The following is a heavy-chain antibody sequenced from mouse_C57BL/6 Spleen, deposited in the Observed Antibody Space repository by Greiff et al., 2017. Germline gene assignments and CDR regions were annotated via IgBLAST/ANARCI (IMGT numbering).Heavy chain of an antibody. CDR1: GYTFTSYW. CDR2: IDPSDSYT. CDR3: ARGDYGNYGRYYFDY. Sequence: VQLQQSGAELVKPGASVKLSCKASGYTFTSYWMQWVKQRPGQGLEWIGEIDPSDSYTNYNQKVKGKATLTVDTSSSTAYMQLSSLTSEDSAVYYCARGDYGNYGRYYFDYWGQGTTLTVSS. J-gene: IGHJ2*01. D-gene: IGHD2-1*01. V-gene: IGHV1-50*01.